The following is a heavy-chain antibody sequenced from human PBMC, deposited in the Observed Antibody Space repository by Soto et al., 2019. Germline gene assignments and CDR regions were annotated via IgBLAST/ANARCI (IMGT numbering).Heavy chain of an antibody. CDR2: IPSRGRP. J-gene: IGHJ5*02. D-gene: IGHD5-12*01. CDR3: VRDQYSGYDFGL. Sequence: SETLSLSCSVSGASIAGGSYYWSWVRQPPGKGLEWLGYIPSRGRPFYNPSLTSRGTISADSSKNQLALHLTSVTAADTAVYYCVRDQYSGYDFGLWGQGKLVT. V-gene: IGHV4-30-4*02. CDR1: GASIAGGSYY.